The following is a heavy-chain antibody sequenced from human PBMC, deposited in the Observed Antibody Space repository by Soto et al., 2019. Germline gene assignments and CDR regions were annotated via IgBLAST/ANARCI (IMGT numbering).Heavy chain of an antibody. Sequence: SLRLSCAASGFTFSTYGIHWVRQAPGKGLEWVAVIWYDGSNKYYADSVKGRFTISRDNSKNTLYLQMNSLRVEDTAVYYCARDLPDGSGFDYWGQGTLVTVSS. CDR2: IWYDGSNK. V-gene: IGHV3-33*01. CDR1: GFTFSTYG. CDR3: ARDLPDGSGFDY. D-gene: IGHD6-19*01. J-gene: IGHJ4*02.